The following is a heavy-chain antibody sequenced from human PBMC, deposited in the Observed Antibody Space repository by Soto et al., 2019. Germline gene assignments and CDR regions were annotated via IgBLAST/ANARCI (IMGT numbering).Heavy chain of an antibody. CDR2: IYYIGST. Sequence: QVQLQESGPGLVKPSQTLSLTCTVSGGSISSGGYYWSWIRQHPGKGLEWIGYIYYIGSTDYNPSLQIRVTIPVDTPNNQSSLQLSSVTAEATAVYYCARIPYYYDSSCYLRENYYYYYGMEVWGQGTTVTVSS. V-gene: IGHV4-31*03. J-gene: IGHJ6*02. CDR1: GGSISSGGYY. D-gene: IGHD3-22*01. CDR3: ARIPYYYDSSCYLRENYYYYYGMEV.